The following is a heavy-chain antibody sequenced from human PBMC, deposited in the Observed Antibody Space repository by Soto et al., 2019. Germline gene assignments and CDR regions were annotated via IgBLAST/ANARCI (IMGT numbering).Heavy chain of an antibody. CDR3: ARGKGTTVVTRAGHGMDV. J-gene: IGHJ6*02. Sequence: GGSLRLSCAASGFTFSSYSMNWVRQAPGKGLEWVSSISSSSSYIYYADSVKGRFTISRDNAKNSLYLQMNSLRAEDTAVYYCARGKGTTVVTRAGHGMDVWGQGTTVTVSS. D-gene: IGHD4-17*01. CDR1: GFTFSSYS. V-gene: IGHV3-21*01. CDR2: ISSSSSYI.